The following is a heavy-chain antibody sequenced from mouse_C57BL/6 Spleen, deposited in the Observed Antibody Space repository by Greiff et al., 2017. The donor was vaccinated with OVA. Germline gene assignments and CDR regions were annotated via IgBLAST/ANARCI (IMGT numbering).Heavy chain of an antibody. CDR2: LWRGGST. CDR3: AKNTDYAMDY. J-gene: IGHJ4*01. V-gene: IGHV2-5*01. Sequence: VQLQQSGPGLVQPSQSLSITCTVSGFSLTSYGVHWVRQSPGKGLEWLGVLWRGGSTDYKAAFMSRLSITKDNTKSQVYFKMISLQADDTAIYYCAKNTDYAMDYWGQGTSVTVSS. CDR1: GFSLTSYG.